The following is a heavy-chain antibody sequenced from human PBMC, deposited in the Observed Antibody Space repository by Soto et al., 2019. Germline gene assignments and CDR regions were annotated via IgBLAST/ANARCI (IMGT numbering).Heavy chain of an antibody. D-gene: IGHD4-17*01. CDR1: GFTFSSYW. J-gene: IGHJ4*02. CDR2: INSDGSST. V-gene: IGHV3-74*01. CDR3: ASYPTVTYPRADY. Sequence: PGGSLRLSCAASGFTFSSYWMHWVRQAPGKGLVWVSRINSDGSSTSYADSVKGRFTISRDNAKNTLYLQMNSLRAEDTAVYYCASYPTVTYPRADYWGQGTLVTVSS.